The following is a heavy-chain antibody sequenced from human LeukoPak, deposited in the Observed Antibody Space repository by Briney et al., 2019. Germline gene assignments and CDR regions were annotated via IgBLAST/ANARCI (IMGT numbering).Heavy chain of an antibody. D-gene: IGHD6-19*01. V-gene: IGHV3-9*01. CDR2: ISWNSGSI. J-gene: IGHJ4*02. CDR1: GFTFDDYA. Sequence: GGSLRLSCAASGFTFDDYAMHWVRQAPGKGLEWVSGISWNSGSIGYADSVKGRFTISRDNAKNSLYLQMNSLRAEDTALYYCAKGETVAGKVDYWGQGTLVTVSS. CDR3: AKGETVAGKVDY.